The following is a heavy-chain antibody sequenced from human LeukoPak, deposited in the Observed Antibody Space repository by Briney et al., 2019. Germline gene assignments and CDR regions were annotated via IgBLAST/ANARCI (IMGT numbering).Heavy chain of an antibody. CDR3: ARDYGLLWFGEPRFDY. CDR1: GFTFSSYW. J-gene: IGHJ4*02. CDR2: IKQDGSEK. Sequence: GGSLRLSCAASGFTFSSYWMGWVRQAPGKGREWVANIKQDGSEKYYVDSVKGRFTISRHNAKNSLYLQKNSLRAEDTAVYYCARDYGLLWFGEPRFDYWGQGALVTVSS. V-gene: IGHV3-7*01. D-gene: IGHD3-10*01.